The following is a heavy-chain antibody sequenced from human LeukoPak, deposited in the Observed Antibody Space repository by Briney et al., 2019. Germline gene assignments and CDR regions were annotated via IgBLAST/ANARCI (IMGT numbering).Heavy chain of an antibody. D-gene: IGHD6-13*01. CDR1: GFTFSSYA. J-gene: IGHJ4*02. V-gene: IGHV3-9*01. CDR3: AKRSAAGTVGYFDY. Sequence: GGSLRLSCAASGFTFSSYAMSWVRQAPGKGLEWVSGISWNGATFYYADSVKGRFTISRGNTKNSLYLQMNSLRAEDTALYYCAKRSAAGTVGYFDYWGQGSLVTVSS. CDR2: ISWNGATF.